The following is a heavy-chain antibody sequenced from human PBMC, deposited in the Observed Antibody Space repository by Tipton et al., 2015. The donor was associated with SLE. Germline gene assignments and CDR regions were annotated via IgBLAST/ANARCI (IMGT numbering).Heavy chain of an antibody. V-gene: IGHV4-59*12. D-gene: IGHD7-27*01. Sequence: TLSLTCTVSGGSISSYYWSWIRQPPGEGLEWIGYIYYSGSTNYNPSLKSRVTISVDTSKNQFSLKLSSVTAADTAVYYCARDPLGIRAFDIWGQGTMVTVSS. CDR3: ARDPLGIRAFDI. CDR1: GGSISSYY. J-gene: IGHJ3*02. CDR2: IYYSGST.